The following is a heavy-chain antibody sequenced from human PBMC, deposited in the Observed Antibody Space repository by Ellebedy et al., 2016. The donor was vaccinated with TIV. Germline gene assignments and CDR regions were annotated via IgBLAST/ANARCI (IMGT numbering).Heavy chain of an antibody. D-gene: IGHD3-10*01. CDR1: GFSLSTSGVG. CDR3: AHRGAAWDY. J-gene: IGHJ4*02. CDR2: IYWDDDD. V-gene: IGHV2-5*02. Sequence: SGPTLVTPTQTLTLTCTFSGFSLSTSGVGVGWFRQPPGKALEWLALIYWDDDDRYSPSLKNRLTITKDTSKNQVVLTMTTVDPVDTATYYCAHRGAAWDYWGQGILVTVSS.